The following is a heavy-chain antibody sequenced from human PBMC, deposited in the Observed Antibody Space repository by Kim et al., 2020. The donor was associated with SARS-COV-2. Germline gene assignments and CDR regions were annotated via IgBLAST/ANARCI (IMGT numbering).Heavy chain of an antibody. CDR3: ARDGGALWFGELRYYYYYGMDV. D-gene: IGHD3-10*01. Sequence: GGSLRLSCAASGFTFSSYSMNWVRQAPGKGLEWVSYISSSSSTIYYADSVKGRFTISRDNAKNSLYLQMNSLRDEDTAVYYCARDGGALWFGELRYYYYYGMDVWGQGTTVTVSS. J-gene: IGHJ6*02. CDR1: GFTFSSYS. CDR2: ISSSSSTI. V-gene: IGHV3-48*02.